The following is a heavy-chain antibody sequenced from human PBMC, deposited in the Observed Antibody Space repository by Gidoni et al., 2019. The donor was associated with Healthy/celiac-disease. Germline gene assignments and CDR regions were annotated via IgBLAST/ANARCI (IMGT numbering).Heavy chain of an antibody. CDR2: ISGSGGST. V-gene: IGHV3-23*01. CDR1: GCTFSSYA. D-gene: IGHD2-21*02. Sequence: EVQLLESGGGLVQPGGSLRLSCAASGCTFSSYAMSWVRQAPGKGLGWVSAISGSGGSTYYADSVKGRFTISRDNSKNTLYLQMNSLRAEDTAVYYCAKEKRVVTASLYYFDYWGQGTLVTVSS. J-gene: IGHJ4*02. CDR3: AKEKRVVTASLYYFDY.